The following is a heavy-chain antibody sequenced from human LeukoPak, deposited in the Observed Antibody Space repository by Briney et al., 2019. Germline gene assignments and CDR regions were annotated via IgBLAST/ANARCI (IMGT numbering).Heavy chain of an antibody. CDR2: IYSTGNT. Sequence: PSETLSLTCTVSAGSISSSSYSWGWIRQPPGKGLEWIGTIYSTGNTYYSPSLKSRVTISVDTSKNQFSLKLSSMTAADTAVYYCARHGLISSGWSHWFDPWGQGTLVTVSS. V-gene: IGHV4-39*01. J-gene: IGHJ5*02. D-gene: IGHD6-13*01. CDR3: ARHGLISSGWSHWFDP. CDR1: AGSISSSSYS.